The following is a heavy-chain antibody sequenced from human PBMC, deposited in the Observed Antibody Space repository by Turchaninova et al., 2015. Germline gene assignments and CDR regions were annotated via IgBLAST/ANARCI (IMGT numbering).Heavy chain of an antibody. CDR3: ARGRYSYGYNFDY. CDR1: GFTFSSYW. V-gene: IGHV3-7*01. Sequence: EVQLVESGGGLVQPGGSLRLSCVVSGFTFSSYWMSWVRQAPGKGLEWVANIKQDGSEKYYVDSVKGRFTFSRDNAKNSLYLQMNSLRAEDTAVYYCARGRYSYGYNFDYWGQGTLVTVSS. J-gene: IGHJ4*02. CDR2: IKQDGSEK. D-gene: IGHD5-18*01.